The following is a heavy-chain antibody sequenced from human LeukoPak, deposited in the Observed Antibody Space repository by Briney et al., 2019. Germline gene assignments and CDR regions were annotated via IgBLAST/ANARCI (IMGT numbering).Heavy chain of an antibody. J-gene: IGHJ3*01. V-gene: IGHV3-74*01. CDR2: INNEGSST. Sequence: GGSLRLSCAASGYRFGSHWMHWVRQGTGKGLVWVSRINNEGSSTSYADSVKGRFTISRDNAKNTLYLQMTSLRAEDTAMYYCARDQCFSGYCHVFDSWGRGTMVTVSS. CDR3: ARDQCFSGYCHVFDS. CDR1: GYRFGSHW. D-gene: IGHD3-22*01.